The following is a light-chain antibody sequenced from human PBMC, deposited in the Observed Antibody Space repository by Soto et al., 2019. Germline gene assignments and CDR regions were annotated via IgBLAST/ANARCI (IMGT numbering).Light chain of an antibody. CDR3: QQYDIWPPYT. Sequence: EIVLTQSPASLSASPGERVTLSCRASQNIRSSLAWYQQRPGQAPRLLIYDASTRATGIPPRFSGGGSGTEFTVTISSLQSEDFAIYYCQQYDIWPPYTFGQGTKV. CDR1: QNIRSS. CDR2: DAS. V-gene: IGKV3-15*01. J-gene: IGKJ2*01.